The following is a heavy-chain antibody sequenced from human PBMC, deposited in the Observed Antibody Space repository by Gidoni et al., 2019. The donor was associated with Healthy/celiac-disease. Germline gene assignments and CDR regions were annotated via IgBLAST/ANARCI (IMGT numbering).Heavy chain of an antibody. CDR1: GFTVSSNY. Sequence: EVQLVESGGGLVQPGGSLRLSCAASGFTVSSNYMSWVRQAPGKGLEWVSVIYSGGSTYYADSVKGRFTISRHNSKNTLYLQMNSLRAEDTAVYYCARDAPYYDILTGWRWTYGMDVWGQGTTVTVSS. CDR3: ARDAPYYDILTGWRWTYGMDV. V-gene: IGHV3-53*04. CDR2: IYSGGST. J-gene: IGHJ6*02. D-gene: IGHD3-9*01.